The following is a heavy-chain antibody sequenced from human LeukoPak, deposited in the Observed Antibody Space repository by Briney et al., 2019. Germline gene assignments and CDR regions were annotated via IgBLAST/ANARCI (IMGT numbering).Heavy chain of an antibody. D-gene: IGHD5-12*01. J-gene: IGHJ6*02. V-gene: IGHV3-49*04. CDR2: IRNEAFRGTT. Sequence: TGGSLRLSCTGSEFTFRDHALSWVRQAPGKGLEWVGLIRNEAFRGTTEYAASVEGRFSISRDSSKSIAYLQMNSLQTEDTAVYYCTRGGIVATIGYGMDVWGQGTTVTVSS. CDR3: TRGGIVATIGYGMDV. CDR1: EFTFRDHA.